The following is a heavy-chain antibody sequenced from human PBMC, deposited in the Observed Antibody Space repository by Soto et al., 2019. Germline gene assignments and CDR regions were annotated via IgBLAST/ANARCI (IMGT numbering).Heavy chain of an antibody. Sequence: PSETLSLTCTVSGGSISSGGYYCSWIRQHPSKGLEWIGYIYHSGNTFYNPSLESRVTISADVSRDQFSLKLSSVTAADTAVYYCARHGTALTAVNWFVSWGHGTLVTVSS. CDR2: IYHSGNT. CDR3: ARHGTALTAVNWFVS. V-gene: IGHV4-39*01. CDR1: GGSISSGGYY. J-gene: IGHJ5*01. D-gene: IGHD2-21*02.